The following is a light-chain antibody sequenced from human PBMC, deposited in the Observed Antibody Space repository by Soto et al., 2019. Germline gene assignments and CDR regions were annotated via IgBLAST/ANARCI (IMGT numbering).Light chain of an antibody. CDR3: QTWGTGIVV. V-gene: IGLV4-69*02. CDR2: LDSDGIH. CDR1: SGHSTYA. J-gene: IGLJ2*01. Sequence: QPVLTQSPSASASLGASVKLTCTLSSGHSTYAIAWHQQQPEKGPRYLMKLDSDGIHSKGDGIPDRFSGSSSGAERYLTISSLQSEDEADYYCQTWGTGIVVFGGGTKLPS.